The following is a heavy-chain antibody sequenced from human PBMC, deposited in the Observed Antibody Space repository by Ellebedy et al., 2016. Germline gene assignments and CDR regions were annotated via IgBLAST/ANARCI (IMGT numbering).Heavy chain of an antibody. CDR3: MRHKLVVPLVVDS. V-gene: IGHV4-39*01. Sequence: SETLSLTXNVSGDSIDTDVYYWGWIRQPPGKGPEWLGNIFHSGTTYYNPSLRSRLTITIDTSKNQFSLKLTSVTAADTAVYYCMRHKLVVPLVVDSWGQGTLVTVSS. D-gene: IGHD2-2*01. CDR2: IFHSGTT. CDR1: GDSIDTDVYY. J-gene: IGHJ5*01.